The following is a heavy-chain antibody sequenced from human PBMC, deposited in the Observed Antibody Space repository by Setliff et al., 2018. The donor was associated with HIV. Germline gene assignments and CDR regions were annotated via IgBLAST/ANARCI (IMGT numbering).Heavy chain of an antibody. J-gene: IGHJ4*02. CDR3: AIRGSSGWYVGGYFDY. CDR2: IYTSGST. Sequence: SETLSLTCTVSGGSISSGSYYWSWIWQPAGKGLEWIGHIYTSGSTNCNPSLKSRVTTSVDTSKNQFSLKLSSVTAADTAVYYCAIRGSSGWYVGGYFDYWGQGTLVTVSS. D-gene: IGHD6-19*01. CDR1: GGSISSGSYY. V-gene: IGHV4-61*09.